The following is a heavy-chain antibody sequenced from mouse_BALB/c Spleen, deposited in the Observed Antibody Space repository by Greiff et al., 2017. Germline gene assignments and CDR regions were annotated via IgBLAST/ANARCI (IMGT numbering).Heavy chain of an antibody. CDR3: TRVYYGYAGYFDV. CDR1: GYTFTSYW. V-gene: IGHV1-5*01. J-gene: IGHJ1*01. D-gene: IGHD1-2*01. CDR2: IYPGNSDT. Sequence: EVQLQQSGTVLARPGASVKMSCKASGYTFTSYWMHWVKQRPGQGLEWIGAIYPGNSDTSYNQKFKGKAKLTAVTSTSTAYMELSSLTNEDSAVYYCTRVYYGYAGYFDVWGAGTTVTVSS.